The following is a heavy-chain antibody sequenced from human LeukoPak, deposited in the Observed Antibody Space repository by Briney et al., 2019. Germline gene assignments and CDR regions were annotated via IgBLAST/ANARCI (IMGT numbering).Heavy chain of an antibody. CDR3: ASRFHYSSGWYSDY. CDR1: GGSISSSSCY. J-gene: IGHJ4*02. CDR2: IYYSGST. D-gene: IGHD6-19*01. V-gene: IGHV4-39*01. Sequence: SETLSLTCTVSGGSISSSSCYWGWIRQPPGKGLEWIANIYYSGSTNYNPSLKSRVTISVDTSKNQVSLKLSSVTAADTAVYYCASRFHYSSGWYSDYWGQGTLVTVSS.